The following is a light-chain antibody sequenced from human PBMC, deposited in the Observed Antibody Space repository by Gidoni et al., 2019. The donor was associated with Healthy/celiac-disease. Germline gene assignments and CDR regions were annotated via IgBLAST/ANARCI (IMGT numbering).Light chain of an antibody. V-gene: IGKV3-11*01. J-gene: IGKJ4*01. Sequence: EIVLTQYPATLSLSPGERATLSCRASQSVSSYLAWYQQKPGQAPRLRIYDASNRATGIPARFSGSGSGTDFTLTISSLEPEDFAVYYCQQRSNWPLTFXGXTKVEIK. CDR2: DAS. CDR3: QQRSNWPLT. CDR1: QSVSSY.